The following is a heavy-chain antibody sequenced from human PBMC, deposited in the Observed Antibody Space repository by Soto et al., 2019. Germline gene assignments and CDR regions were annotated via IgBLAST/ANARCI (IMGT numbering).Heavy chain of an antibody. Sequence: QLQLQESGPGLVKPSETLSLTCSVSDDSINSDKYYWGWIRQPPGKGLEWIGSIYYRGNAYYNPSLQSRVTSHHDWSMSQFSVKLDAATAAYSAVYFGARLEVLATISYFFDFWGPGALVTVSS. CDR3: ARLEVLATISYFFDF. CDR2: IYYRGNA. CDR1: DDSINSDKYY. D-gene: IGHD3-10*01. V-gene: IGHV4-39*01. J-gene: IGHJ4*02.